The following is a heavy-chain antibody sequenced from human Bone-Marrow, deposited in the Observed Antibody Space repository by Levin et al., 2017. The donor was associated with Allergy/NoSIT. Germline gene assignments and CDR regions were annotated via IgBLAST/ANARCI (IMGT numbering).Heavy chain of an antibody. CDR1: GDSITTYY. D-gene: IGHD3-10*01. V-gene: IGHV4-59*01. Sequence: ESLKISCTVSGDSITTYYWSWIRQPPGKGLEWIGYVYSSGSTNYNPSLKSRVTISIDTSKNQFSLKLSSVTPADTAVYYCAREGSGNFNAEYFQYWGQGTLVAVSS. J-gene: IGHJ1*01. CDR3: AREGSGNFNAEYFQY. CDR2: VYSSGST.